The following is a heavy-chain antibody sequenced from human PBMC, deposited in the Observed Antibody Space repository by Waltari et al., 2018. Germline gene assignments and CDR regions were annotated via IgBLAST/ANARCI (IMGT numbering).Heavy chain of an antibody. CDR1: GFTFVNSW. CDR3: ARVSKGIHFDY. Sequence: EVQLVESGGGLVQPGGSLRLSCTASGFTFVNSWMSWVRQAPGEGLQWVAYIKEDGTEESYLDSLKGRFTISRDDAKNSLHLQMNSLRVEDTAIYYCARVSKGIHFDYWGQGTLVTVSS. CDR2: IKEDGTEE. J-gene: IGHJ4*02. V-gene: IGHV3-7*04.